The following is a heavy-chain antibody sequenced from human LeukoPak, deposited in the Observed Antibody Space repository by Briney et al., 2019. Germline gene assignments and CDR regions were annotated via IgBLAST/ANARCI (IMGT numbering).Heavy chain of an antibody. D-gene: IGHD2-2*01. CDR3: AREGGRSTSRGDAFDI. V-gene: IGHV3-74*01. CDR2: IKYDGSTS. CDR1: GFTFTTYW. Sequence: GGSLRLSCEASGFTFTTYWIHWVRQGPGKGLVWVSRIKYDGSTSNYADSVKGRFTISRDNAKNTVYLQMNSLRVEDTAVYYCAREGGRSTSRGDAFDIWGQGTMVTVSS. J-gene: IGHJ3*02.